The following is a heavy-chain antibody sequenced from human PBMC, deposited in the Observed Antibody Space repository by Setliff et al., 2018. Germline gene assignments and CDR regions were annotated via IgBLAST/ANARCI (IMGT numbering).Heavy chain of an antibody. D-gene: IGHD3-22*01. CDR2: IYPDDSDT. CDR1: GYTFLDYW. Sequence: GESLKISCKASGYTFLDYWIGWVRQMPGKGLEWMGIIYPDDSDTRYSPSVQGPFTISADKSISTAYLQWSSLKASDTAFYYCARRRRFDSGGPRSPWYFDLWGRGTLVTVSS. J-gene: IGHJ2*01. V-gene: IGHV5-51*03. CDR3: ARRRRFDSGGPRSPWYFDL.